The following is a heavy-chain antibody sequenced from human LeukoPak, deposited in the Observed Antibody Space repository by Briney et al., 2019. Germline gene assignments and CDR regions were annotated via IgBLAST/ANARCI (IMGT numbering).Heavy chain of an antibody. CDR3: AREAEIAVASYFDY. CDR2: ISYDGSNK. CDR1: GFTFSNYA. D-gene: IGHD6-19*01. J-gene: IGHJ4*02. Sequence: PGRSLRLSCAASGFTFSNYAMHWVRQAPGKGLEWVAVISYDGSNKYYADSVKGRFTISRDNSKNTLYLQMNSLRAEDTAVYYCAREAEIAVASYFDYWGQGTLVTVSS. V-gene: IGHV3-30-3*01.